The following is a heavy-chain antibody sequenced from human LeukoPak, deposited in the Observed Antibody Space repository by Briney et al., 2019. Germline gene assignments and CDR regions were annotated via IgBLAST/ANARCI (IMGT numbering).Heavy chain of an antibody. J-gene: IGHJ3*02. CDR3: ARVWRDDAFDI. Sequence: GGSLRLSCAASGFTFSSYSMNWVRQAPGKGLEWVSYISSSGSTIYYADSVKGRFTISRDNAKNSLYLQMNSLRAEDTAVYYCARVWRDDAFDIWGQGTMVTVSS. CDR1: GFTFSSYS. CDR2: ISSSGSTI. V-gene: IGHV3-48*04.